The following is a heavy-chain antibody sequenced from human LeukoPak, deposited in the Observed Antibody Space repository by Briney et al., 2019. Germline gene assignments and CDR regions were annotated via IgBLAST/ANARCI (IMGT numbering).Heavy chain of an antibody. CDR2: INPHSGKT. CDR3: ARRGYLWFGELLTY. J-gene: IGHJ4*02. CDR1: GYPLRNYD. D-gene: IGHD3-10*01. V-gene: IGHV1-8*01. Sequence: GASVKVSCKTSGYPLRNYDINWVRQATGQGLEWMGWINPHSGKTGYAQKFQGRVTMTTDTSANTAYMDLSSLRSEDTAVYYCARRGYLWFGELLTYWGQGTLVTVSS.